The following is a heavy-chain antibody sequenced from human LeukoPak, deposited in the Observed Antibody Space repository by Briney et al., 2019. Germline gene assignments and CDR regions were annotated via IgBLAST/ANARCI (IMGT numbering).Heavy chain of an antibody. CDR1: GDSISSSGYS. Sequence: SETLSLTCTVSGDSISSSGYSWGWIRQPPGKGLEWIGSIYYSGSTNYNPSLKSRVTISVDTSKNQFSLKLSSGTAADTAVYYCARGSRDGYKLYFDYWGQGTLVTVSS. J-gene: IGHJ4*02. V-gene: IGHV4-39*07. CDR2: IYYSGST. D-gene: IGHD5-24*01. CDR3: ARGSRDGYKLYFDY.